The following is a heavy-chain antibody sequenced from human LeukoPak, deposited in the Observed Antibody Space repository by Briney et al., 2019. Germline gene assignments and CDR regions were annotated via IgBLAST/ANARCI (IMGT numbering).Heavy chain of an antibody. J-gene: IGHJ3*02. V-gene: IGHV3-30*03. CDR2: ISYDGSNK. CDR3: ARHDIVGTDAFDI. D-gene: IGHD2-15*01. CDR1: GFTFSSYG. Sequence: GGSLRLSCAASGFTFSSYGMHWVRQAPGKGLEWVAVISYDGSNKYYADSVKGRFTISRDNSKNTLYLQMNSLRAEDTAVYYCARHDIVGTDAFDIWGQGTMVTVSS.